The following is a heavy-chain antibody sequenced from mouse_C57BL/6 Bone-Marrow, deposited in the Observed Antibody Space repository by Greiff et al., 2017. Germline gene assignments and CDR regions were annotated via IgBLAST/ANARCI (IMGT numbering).Heavy chain of an antibody. J-gene: IGHJ3*01. D-gene: IGHD1-1*01. V-gene: IGHV1-5*01. CDR3: TRKFYYYGSSYGFAY. CDR2: IYPGNSDT. Sequence: VQLQQSGTVLARPGASVKMSCKTSGYTFTSYWMHWVKQRPGQGLEWIGAIYPGNSDTSYNQKFKGKAKLTAVTSASTAYMGLSSLTNEDSAVYYWTRKFYYYGSSYGFAYWGQGTLVTVSA. CDR1: GYTFTSYW.